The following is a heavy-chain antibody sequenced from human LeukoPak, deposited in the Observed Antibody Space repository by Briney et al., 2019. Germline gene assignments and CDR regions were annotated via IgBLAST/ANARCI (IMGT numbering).Heavy chain of an antibody. CDR2: IYSGGST. V-gene: IGHV3-53*01. J-gene: IGHJ4*02. CDR3: ARVGPYCSSTSCYDY. D-gene: IGHD2-2*01. Sequence: GGSLRLSCAASGFTVSSNYMSWVRQAPGKGLEWVSAIYSGGSTYYADSVKGRFTISRDNSKNTLYLQMNSLRAEDTAVYYCARVGPYCSSTSCYDYWGQGTLVTVSS. CDR1: GFTVSSNY.